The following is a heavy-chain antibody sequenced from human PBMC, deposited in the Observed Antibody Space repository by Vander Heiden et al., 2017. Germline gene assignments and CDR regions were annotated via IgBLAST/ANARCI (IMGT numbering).Heavy chain of an antibody. J-gene: IGHJ2*01. CDR2: IYYSGST. CDR3: ARGRGLCPPYWYFDL. V-gene: IGHV4-59*01. CDR1: GGSISSYY. Sequence: QVQLQESGPGLVKPSEPLSLTCTVSGGSISSYYWSWIRQPPGKGLEWIGYIYYSGSTNYNPSLKSRVTISVDTSKNQFSLKLSSVTAADTAVYYCARGRGLCPPYWYFDLWGRGTLVTVSS. D-gene: IGHD3-10*02.